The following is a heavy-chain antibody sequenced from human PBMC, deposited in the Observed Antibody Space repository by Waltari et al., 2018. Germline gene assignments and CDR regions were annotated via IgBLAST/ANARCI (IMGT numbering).Heavy chain of an antibody. CDR1: GCPIRSYF. CDR3: ARDGSGSYYNLIYYYYMDV. CDR2: IYTSGST. J-gene: IGHJ6*03. Sequence: QVQLQESGPGLVKPSETLSLTCTCPGCPIRSYFWSLIRPPARQGLEWIGRIYTSGSTNYNPSLKSRVTMSVDTSKNQFSLKLSSVTAADTAVYYCARDGSGSYYNLIYYYYMDVWGKGTTVTVSS. V-gene: IGHV4-4*07. D-gene: IGHD3-10*01.